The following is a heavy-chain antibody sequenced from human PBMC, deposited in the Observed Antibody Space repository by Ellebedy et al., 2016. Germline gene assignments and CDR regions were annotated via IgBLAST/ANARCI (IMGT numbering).Heavy chain of an antibody. D-gene: IGHD5-24*01. J-gene: IGHJ3*02. CDR3: AREERRWLHSDAFDI. V-gene: IGHV6-1*01. CDR2: TYYRSKWFN. Sequence: SQTLSLTXAISGDNVSTYSASWNWLRQSPSRGLEWLGRTYYRSKWFNNYALSVNGRIAINPDTSKNQFSLQLNSVTPEDTAVYYCAREERRWLHSDAFDIWGQGTVVTVSS. CDR1: GDNVSTYSAS.